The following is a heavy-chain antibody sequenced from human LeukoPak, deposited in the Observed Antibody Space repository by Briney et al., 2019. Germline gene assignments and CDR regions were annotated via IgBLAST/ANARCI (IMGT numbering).Heavy chain of an antibody. J-gene: IGHJ6*03. CDR2: ISGSGHST. Sequence: AGGSLRLSCAASGFFFNTNAMSWVRQAPGMGLEWVSAISGSGHSTYYADSVKGRFTISRDNSKNTLSLQMNSLRAEDTAVYYCAKGGEWLVASAYYYYYMDVWGKGTTVTISS. V-gene: IGHV3-23*01. CDR1: GFFFNTNA. D-gene: IGHD6-19*01. CDR3: AKGGEWLVASAYYYYYMDV.